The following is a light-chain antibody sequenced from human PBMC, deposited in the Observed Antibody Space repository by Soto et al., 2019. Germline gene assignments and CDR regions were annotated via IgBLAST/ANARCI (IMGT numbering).Light chain of an antibody. CDR1: QSISSW. CDR2: DAS. V-gene: IGKV1-5*01. Sequence: DIQMTQSPSTLSASVGDRVTITCRASQSISSWLAWYQQKPGKAPKLLISDASSLESGVPSRFSGSGSGTEFTLPISSLQPDDLATYYCQQCSSYFPLTFGGGTKVEIK. CDR3: QQCSSYFPLT. J-gene: IGKJ4*01.